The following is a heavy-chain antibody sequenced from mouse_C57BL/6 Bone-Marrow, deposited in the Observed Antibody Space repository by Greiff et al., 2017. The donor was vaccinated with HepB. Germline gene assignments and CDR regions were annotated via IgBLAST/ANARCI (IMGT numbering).Heavy chain of an antibody. CDR2: IRLKSDNYAT. Sequence: EVMLVESGGGLVQPGGSMKLSCVASGFTFSNYWMNWVRQSPEKGLEWVAQIRLKSDNYATHYAESVKGRFTISRDDSKSSVYLQMNNLRAEDTGIYYCTGPYYYGSPWYFDVWGTGTTVTVSS. CDR3: TGPYYYGSPWYFDV. CDR1: GFTFSNYW. J-gene: IGHJ1*03. D-gene: IGHD1-1*01. V-gene: IGHV6-3*01.